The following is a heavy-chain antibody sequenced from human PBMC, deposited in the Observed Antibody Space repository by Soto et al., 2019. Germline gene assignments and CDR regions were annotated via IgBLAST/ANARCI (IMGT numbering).Heavy chain of an antibody. CDR2: ISAYNGNT. V-gene: IGHV1-18*01. CDR3: ARGVGSGSYYNQYNWFDP. Sequence: ASVKVSCRASGYTFTSYVISWVRQAPGQGLEWMGWISAYNGNTNYAQKVQGRVTMTTDTSTSTAYMELRSLRSDDTAVYYCARGVGSGSYYNQYNWFDPWGQGTLVTVSS. J-gene: IGHJ5*02. D-gene: IGHD3-10*01. CDR1: GYTFTSYV.